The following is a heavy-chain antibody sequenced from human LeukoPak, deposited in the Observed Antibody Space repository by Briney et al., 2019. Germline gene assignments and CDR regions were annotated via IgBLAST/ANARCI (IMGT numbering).Heavy chain of an antibody. CDR2: IYHSGRT. D-gene: IGHD1-26*01. CDR1: DYSISSAYY. Sequence: SETLSLTCTISDYSISSAYYWGWIRQPPGKGLEWIGNIYHSGRTYNNPSLKSRVTISVDTSKNQFSLKLSSVTAADTAMYYCARFKTSGTYYMDVWGKGTTVTVSS. V-gene: IGHV4-38-2*02. CDR3: ARFKTSGTYYMDV. J-gene: IGHJ6*03.